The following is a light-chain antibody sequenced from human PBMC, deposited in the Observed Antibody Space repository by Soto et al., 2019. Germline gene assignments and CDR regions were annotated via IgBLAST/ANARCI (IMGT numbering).Light chain of an antibody. CDR1: SSDVGGYNY. V-gene: IGLV2-14*01. J-gene: IGLJ1*01. CDR2: EVT. Sequence: QSALTQPASVSASPGQSITISCTGTSSDVGGYNYVSWYQQYPGKVSKLIIFEVTHRPSGVSSRFSGSKSGDTASLTISGLQPEDEADYYCSSYTSSSSLVFGTGTKVTVL. CDR3: SSYTSSSSLV.